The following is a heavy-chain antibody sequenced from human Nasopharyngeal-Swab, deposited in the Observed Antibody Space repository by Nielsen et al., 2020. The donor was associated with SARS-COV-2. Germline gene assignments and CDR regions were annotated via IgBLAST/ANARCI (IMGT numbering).Heavy chain of an antibody. V-gene: IGHV3-30*02. CDR3: ATGNYAGQDY. Sequence: SCLASGFTFSASSMHWVRQAPGKGLEWVAFTRSDETKKYYADSVRGRFTISRDTSRDTLYLQMNSLRPEDTAIYYCATGNYAGQDYWGRGTLVTVSS. D-gene: IGHD1-7*01. J-gene: IGHJ4*02. CDR1: GFTFSASS. CDR2: TRSDETKK.